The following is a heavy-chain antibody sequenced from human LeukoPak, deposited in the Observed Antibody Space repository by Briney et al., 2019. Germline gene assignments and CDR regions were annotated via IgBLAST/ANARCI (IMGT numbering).Heavy chain of an antibody. Sequence: PSETLSLTCTVSGGSISSGGHYWSWIRQHPGKGLEWIGYIYYSGSTYYNPSLKSRVTISVDTSKNQFSLKLSSVTAADTAVYYCARAGSSFTFDYWGQGTLVTVSS. CDR2: IYYSGST. CDR1: GGSISSGGHY. D-gene: IGHD6-13*01. J-gene: IGHJ4*02. V-gene: IGHV4-31*03. CDR3: ARAGSSFTFDY.